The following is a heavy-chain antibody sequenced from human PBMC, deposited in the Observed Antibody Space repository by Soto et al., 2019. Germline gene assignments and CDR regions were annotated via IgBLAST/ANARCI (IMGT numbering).Heavy chain of an antibody. D-gene: IGHD2-2*01. CDR2: ITASNGNT. CDR1: GYTFTNYG. CDR3: ARGASCSSASCYDNFHYGLAV. V-gene: IGHV1-18*01. J-gene: IGHJ6*02. Sequence: QVPLVQSGPEVKKPGASVKVSCKASGYTFTNYGITWVRQAPGQGLEWMGWITASNGNTNYAREIQGRLTLTRDTSTNKAYVGVRGRRSDDTAVYYCARGASCSSASCYDNFHYGLAVWGQGTTVIVSS.